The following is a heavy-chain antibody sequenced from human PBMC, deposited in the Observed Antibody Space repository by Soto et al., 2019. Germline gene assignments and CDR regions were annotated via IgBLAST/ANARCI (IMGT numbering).Heavy chain of an antibody. CDR2: TYSGETT. CDR1: VLNFKSDY. J-gene: IGHJ4*02. V-gene: IGHV3-53*01. Sequence: GSMRLSCAASVLNFKSDYMNWVRNTPGKGLEWVASTYSGETTYYADSVRGRFTISSDKSKNTLYFQLSSLRIEDTAVYYCTRDGRGLGRLSLFDFWAQRVLVTVSS. D-gene: IGHD2-21*02. CDR3: TRDGRGLGRLSLFDF.